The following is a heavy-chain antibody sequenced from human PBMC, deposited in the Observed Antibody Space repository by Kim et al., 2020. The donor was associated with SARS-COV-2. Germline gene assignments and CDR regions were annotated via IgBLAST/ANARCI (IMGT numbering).Heavy chain of an antibody. J-gene: IGHJ4*02. CDR2: IYHSGST. CDR3: ARGPSGNGSSTGCPTFDY. Sequence: SETLSLTCAVSGGSIRSSNWWSWVRQPPGKGLEGIGEIYHSGSTNYNPSLKSRVTISVAKSKHQCSLKLSSVTAADTAVYDCARGPSGNGSSTGCPTFDYWGQGTLVTVSS. V-gene: IGHV4-4*02. D-gene: IGHD2-2*03. CDR1: GGSIRSSNW.